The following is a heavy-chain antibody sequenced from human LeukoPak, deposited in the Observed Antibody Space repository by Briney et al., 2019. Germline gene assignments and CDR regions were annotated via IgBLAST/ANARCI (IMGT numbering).Heavy chain of an antibody. V-gene: IGHV3-23*01. Sequence: PGGSLRLSCAASGFTFSGYAMNWVRQAPGKGLEWVSGVSDGAGRTSYADSVTGRFTISRDNARRILYLQMNSLRAEDTAVYYCAKDVCNGAGCHFFDYWGQGTVVTVSS. CDR1: GFTFSGYA. D-gene: IGHD2-15*01. CDR3: AKDVCNGAGCHFFDY. J-gene: IGHJ4*02. CDR2: VSDGAGRT.